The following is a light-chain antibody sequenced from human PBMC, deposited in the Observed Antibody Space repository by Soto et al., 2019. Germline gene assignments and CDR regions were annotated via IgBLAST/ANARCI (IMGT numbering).Light chain of an antibody. J-gene: IGKJ2*01. V-gene: IGKV3-15*01. CDR2: GAS. CDR3: QQYHNWPGYT. Sequence: EIVMTQSPATLSVSPGERATLSCRASQTVSSYLAWYQQKPGQAPRLLLYGASTRATGIPARFSGSGSGTEFTLTISSLQSEDFAVYFCQQYHNWPGYTFGQGTKLEIK. CDR1: QTVSSY.